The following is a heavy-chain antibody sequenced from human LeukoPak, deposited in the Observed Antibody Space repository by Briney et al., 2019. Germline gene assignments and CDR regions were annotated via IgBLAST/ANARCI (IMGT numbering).Heavy chain of an antibody. D-gene: IGHD3-10*01. V-gene: IGHV3-20*04. CDR3: ARSGRGGKALGY. Sequence: PGGSLRLSCAASGFTFDDYGMSWVRQAPGKGLEWVSGINWNGGSTGYAGSVKGRFTISRDNAKNSLYLQMNSLRAEDTALYYCARSGRGGKALGYWGQGTLVTVSS. CDR2: INWNGGST. CDR1: GFTFDDYG. J-gene: IGHJ4*02.